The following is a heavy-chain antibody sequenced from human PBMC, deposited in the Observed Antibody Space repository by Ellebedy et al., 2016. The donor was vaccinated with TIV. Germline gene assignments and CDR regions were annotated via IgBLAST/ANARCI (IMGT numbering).Heavy chain of an antibody. CDR1: GFTFNNYI. J-gene: IGHJ3*02. CDR2: ILKDEVEK. V-gene: IGHV3-30*03. CDR3: ARDHRYGATTDGFDI. D-gene: IGHD1-26*01. Sequence: GGSLRLSCAASGFTFNNYIMHWVRQAPGKGLEWVAVILKDEVEKYYADYVKGRSTISRDNSKNMLYLEMNSLRAEDTAVYYCARDHRYGATTDGFDIWGQGTMVTVSS.